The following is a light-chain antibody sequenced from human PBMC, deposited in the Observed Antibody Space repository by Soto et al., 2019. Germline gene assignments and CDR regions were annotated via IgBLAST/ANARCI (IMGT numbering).Light chain of an antibody. J-gene: IGKJ4*01. CDR3: QQYNNWPVT. CDR2: GAS. V-gene: IGKV3D-15*01. CDR1: QSVSAN. Sequence: EIVMTQSPATLSVSPGERATLSCRTRQSVSANLAWYQQKPGQAPRLLIYGASNRATGIPARFSGSGSGTEFTLTISSLQSEDFAFYYCQQYNNWPVTFGGGTKVEIK.